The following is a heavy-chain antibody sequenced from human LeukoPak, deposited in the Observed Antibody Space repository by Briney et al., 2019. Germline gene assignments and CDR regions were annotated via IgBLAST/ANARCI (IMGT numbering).Heavy chain of an antibody. V-gene: IGHV4-59*08. CDR3: ARFGGYSYGYFYFDY. CDR1: GGSISSYY. CDR2: IYYSGST. Sequence: SETLSLTCTVSGGSISSYYWSWIRQPPGKGLEWIGYIYYSGSTNYNPSLKSRVTISVDTSKNQFSLKLSSVTAADTAGYYCARFGGYSYGYFYFDYWGQGTLVTVSS. D-gene: IGHD5-18*01. J-gene: IGHJ4*02.